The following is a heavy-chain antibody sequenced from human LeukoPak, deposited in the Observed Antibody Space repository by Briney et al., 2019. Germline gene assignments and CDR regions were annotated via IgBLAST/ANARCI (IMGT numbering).Heavy chain of an antibody. Sequence: GGSLRLSCAASGFTVSSNYMSWVRQAPGKGLEWVSVIYSGGSTYYADSVKGRFTISRDNPKNTLYLQMNSLRAEDTAVYYCASTAMGDYFDYWGQGTLVTVSS. CDR3: ASTAMGDYFDY. V-gene: IGHV3-66*01. J-gene: IGHJ4*02. D-gene: IGHD5-18*01. CDR1: GFTVSSNY. CDR2: IYSGGST.